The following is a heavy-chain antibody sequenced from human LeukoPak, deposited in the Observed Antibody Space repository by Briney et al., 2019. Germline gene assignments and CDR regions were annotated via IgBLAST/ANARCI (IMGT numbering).Heavy chain of an antibody. CDR1: GFTFSSYG. D-gene: IGHD2-2*01. Sequence: GGSLRLSCAASGFTFSSYGMHWVRQAPGKGLEWVAFIRYDGSNKYYADSVKGRFTISRDNSKDTLYLQMNSLRAEDTAVYYCAKELTKYSEYHFDYWGQGTLVTVSS. CDR2: IRYDGSNK. CDR3: AKELTKYSEYHFDY. V-gene: IGHV3-30*02. J-gene: IGHJ4*02.